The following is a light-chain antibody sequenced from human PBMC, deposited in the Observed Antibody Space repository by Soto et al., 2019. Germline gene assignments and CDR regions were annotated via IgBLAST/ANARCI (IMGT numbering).Light chain of an antibody. CDR1: QSLLHSNGYNY. V-gene: IGKV2-28*01. CDR3: TQPLQSWK. CDR2: LGS. Sequence: IVMAQSPLSLPVTPGEPASISCSSSQSLLHSNGYNYLDWYLQKPGQSPQLLIYLGSNRASGVPDRISGSGSGTDFTLKISRVEAEDVGVYYCTQPLQSWKFGQGTKV. J-gene: IGKJ1*01.